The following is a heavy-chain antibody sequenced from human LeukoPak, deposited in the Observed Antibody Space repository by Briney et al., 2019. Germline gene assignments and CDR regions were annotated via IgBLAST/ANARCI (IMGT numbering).Heavy chain of an antibody. Sequence: PSETLSLTCTVSGGSISSSSYYWGWIRQPPGKGLEWIGSIYYSGSTYYNPSLKSRVTISVDTSKNQFSLKLSSVTAADTAVYYCARVGRMGDYRRQQAFDPWGQGTLVTVSS. CDR1: GGSISSSSYY. J-gene: IGHJ5*02. D-gene: IGHD4-11*01. CDR2: IYYSGST. V-gene: IGHV4-39*07. CDR3: ARVGRMGDYRRQQAFDP.